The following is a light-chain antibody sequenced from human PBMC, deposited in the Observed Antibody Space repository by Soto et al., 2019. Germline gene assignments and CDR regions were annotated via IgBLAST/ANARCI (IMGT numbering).Light chain of an antibody. CDR3: QSYDSSLSVV. CDR2: GNN. J-gene: IGLJ2*01. Sequence: QSVLTQPPSVSGAPGQRVTISCTGSSSNIGAGYDVHWYQQLPGTAPKLLIYGNNNRPSGVPDRFSGSKSGTSASLAITGLQAEDESDYYFQSYDSSLSVVFGGGTKVTVL. V-gene: IGLV1-40*01. CDR1: SSNIGAGYD.